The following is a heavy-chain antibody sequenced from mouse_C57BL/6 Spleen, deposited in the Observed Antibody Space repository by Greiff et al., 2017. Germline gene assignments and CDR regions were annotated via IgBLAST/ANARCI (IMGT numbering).Heavy chain of an antibody. D-gene: IGHD2-1*01. V-gene: IGHV1-19*01. CDR3: ARGNYHGYAMDY. J-gene: IGHJ4*01. CDR2: INPYNGGT. CDR1: GYTFTDYY. Sequence: VQLQESGPVLVKPGASVKLSCKASGYTFTDYYMNWVKQSHGKSLEWIGVINPYNGGTSYNQKFKGKATLTVDKSSSTAYMELNSLTSEDSAVYYCARGNYHGYAMDYWGQGTSVTVSS.